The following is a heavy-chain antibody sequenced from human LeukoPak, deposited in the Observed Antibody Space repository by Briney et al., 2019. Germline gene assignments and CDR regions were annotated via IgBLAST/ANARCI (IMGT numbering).Heavy chain of an antibody. J-gene: IGHJ5*02. CDR3: AKHSLGLDDVYWFDP. V-gene: IGHV4-59*08. CDR1: GGSISSYY. CDR2: IYYSGST. D-gene: IGHD3-16*01. Sequence: SETLSLTCTVSGGSISSYYWSWIRQPPGKGLEWIGYIYYSGSTNYNPSLKSRVTISVDTSKNQFSLKLSSVTAADTAVYYCAKHSLGLDDVYWFDPWGQGTLVTVSS.